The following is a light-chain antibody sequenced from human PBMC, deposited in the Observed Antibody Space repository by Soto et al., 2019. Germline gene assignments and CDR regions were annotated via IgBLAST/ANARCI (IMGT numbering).Light chain of an antibody. CDR3: QQYNSYSPST. V-gene: IGKV1-5*01. J-gene: IGKJ5*01. Sequence: DIQMTQSPSTLSASVGDRVTITCRPSQSISSWLAWYQQKPGKAPKLLIYDASSLESGVPSRFSGSGSGTEFTLTISSLQPDDFATYYCQQYNSYSPSTFGQGTRLEIK. CDR2: DAS. CDR1: QSISSW.